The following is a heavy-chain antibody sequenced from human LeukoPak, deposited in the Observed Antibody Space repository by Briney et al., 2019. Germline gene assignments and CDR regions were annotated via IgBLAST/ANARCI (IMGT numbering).Heavy chain of an antibody. CDR3: AKDLEYSSSSE. D-gene: IGHD6-6*01. CDR2: ISYDGSNK. V-gene: IGHV3-30*18. Sequence: GRSLRLSCAASGFTFNSYGMHWVRQAPGKGLEWVAVISYDGSNKYYADSVKGRFTISGDNSKNTLYLQMNSLRAEDTAVYYCAKDLEYSSSSEWGRGTTVTVSS. J-gene: IGHJ6*02. CDR1: GFTFNSYG.